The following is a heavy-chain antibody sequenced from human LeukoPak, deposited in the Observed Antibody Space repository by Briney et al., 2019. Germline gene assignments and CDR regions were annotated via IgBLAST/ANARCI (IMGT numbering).Heavy chain of an antibody. Sequence: GGSLRLSCVASGFTLSSYEMNWVRQAPGKGLEWVSYISSSGSTIYYADSVKGRFTVSRDNAKNSLYLQMNSLRAEDTAVYYCARDSLLNSGYDYGAFDIWGQGTMVTVSS. J-gene: IGHJ3*02. V-gene: IGHV3-48*03. CDR1: GFTLSSYE. CDR2: ISSSGSTI. CDR3: ARDSLLNSGYDYGAFDI. D-gene: IGHD5-12*01.